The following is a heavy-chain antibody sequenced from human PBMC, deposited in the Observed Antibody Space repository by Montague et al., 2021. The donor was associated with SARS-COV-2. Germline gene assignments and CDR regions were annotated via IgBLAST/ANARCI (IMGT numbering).Heavy chain of an antibody. V-gene: IGHV2-70*12. J-gene: IGHJ3*02. CDR1: GFSLSTSGMC. CDR2: IDWDDDK. Sequence: ALVKPTQTLTLTCTFSGFSLSTSGMCVSWIRQPPGKALEWLAHIDWDDDKYYSTSLKTRLTISKDTSKIQVVLTMTNMDPVDTATYYCAHRPGIAVAGGAFDIWGQGTMVTVSS. CDR3: AHRPGIAVAGGAFDI. D-gene: IGHD6-19*01.